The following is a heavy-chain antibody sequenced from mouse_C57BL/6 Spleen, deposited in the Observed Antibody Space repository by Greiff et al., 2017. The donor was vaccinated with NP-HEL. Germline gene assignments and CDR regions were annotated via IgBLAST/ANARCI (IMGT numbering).Heavy chain of an antibody. J-gene: IGHJ1*03. CDR2: IYPGDGDT. Sequence: QVQLKESGPELVKPGASVKISCKASGYAFSSSWMNWVKQRPGKGLEWIGRIYPGDGDTNYNGKFKGKATLTADKSSSTAYMQLSSLTSEDSAVYFCAANYYGSRYFDVWGTGTTVTVSS. CDR3: AANYYGSRYFDV. CDR1: GYAFSSSW. V-gene: IGHV1-82*01. D-gene: IGHD1-1*01.